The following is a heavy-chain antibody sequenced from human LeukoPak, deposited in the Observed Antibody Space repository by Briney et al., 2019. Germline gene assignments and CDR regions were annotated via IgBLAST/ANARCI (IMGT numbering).Heavy chain of an antibody. Sequence: SETLSLTCTVSGASISSYYWSWVRQTPGKGLECIGYISYSGSTNYNPSLKSRVTLSVDTSKSQFSLKLSSVTAADTAVYSCARVGYSGYGYYFDNWGQGTLVTVSS. CDR2: ISYSGST. V-gene: IGHV4-59*13. D-gene: IGHD5-12*01. CDR1: GASISSYY. CDR3: ARVGYSGYGYYFDN. J-gene: IGHJ4*02.